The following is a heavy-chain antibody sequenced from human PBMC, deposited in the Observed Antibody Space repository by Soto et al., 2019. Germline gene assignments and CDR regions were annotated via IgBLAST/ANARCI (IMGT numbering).Heavy chain of an antibody. V-gene: IGHV4-31*03. J-gene: IGHJ4*02. D-gene: IGHD6-6*01. Sequence: TLSLTCTVSGSSISSGGYYWSWIRQHPGKGLEWIGYIYYSGSTYYNPSLKSRVTISVDTSKNQFSLKLSSVTAADTAVYYCARVEYSSPPSIYYIDYWGQGTLVTVSS. CDR3: ARVEYSSPPSIYYIDY. CDR1: GSSISSGGYY. CDR2: IYYSGST.